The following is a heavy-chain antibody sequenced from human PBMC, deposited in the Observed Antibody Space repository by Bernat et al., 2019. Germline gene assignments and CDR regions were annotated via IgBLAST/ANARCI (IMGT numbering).Heavy chain of an antibody. J-gene: IGHJ4*02. V-gene: IGHV3-7*03. Sequence: EVQLVESGGGLVQPGGSLRLSCSASGFTFSTYWMIWVRQAPGKGLEWVANIKHDGSEKYYVDSVKGRFSISRDNAKNTLYMQMISLRGEDTAVYYCARGLGGFWGQGTLVTVSS. CDR1: GFTFSTYW. CDR3: ARGLGGF. CDR2: IKHDGSEK.